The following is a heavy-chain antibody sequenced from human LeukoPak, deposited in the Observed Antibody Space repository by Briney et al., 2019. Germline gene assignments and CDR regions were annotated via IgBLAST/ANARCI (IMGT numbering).Heavy chain of an antibody. CDR3: ARENTSGLVVVNAYFDY. V-gene: IGHV3-20*04. CDR2: INWNGGST. CDR1: GFTFDDYG. D-gene: IGHD3-22*01. J-gene: IGHJ4*02. Sequence: GRSLRLSCAASGFTFDDYGMSWVRQAPGKGLEWVSGINWNGGSTGYADSVKGRFTISRDNAKNSLYLQVNSLRAEETALYYGARENTSGLVVVNAYFDYWGQGTLVTAYS.